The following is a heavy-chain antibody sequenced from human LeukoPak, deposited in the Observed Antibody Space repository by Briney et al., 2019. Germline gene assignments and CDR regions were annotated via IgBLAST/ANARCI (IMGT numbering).Heavy chain of an antibody. J-gene: IGHJ3*02. V-gene: IGHV4-39*01. CDR2: INHSGST. Sequence: SETLSLTCTVSGGSISSSSYYWSWIRQPPGKGLEWIGEINHSGSTNYNPSLKSRVTISVDTSKNQFSLKLSSVTAADTAVYYCARQAYYYDSSGYYSAFDAFDIWGQGTMVTVSS. CDR1: GGSISSSSYY. CDR3: ARQAYYYDSSGYYSAFDAFDI. D-gene: IGHD3-22*01.